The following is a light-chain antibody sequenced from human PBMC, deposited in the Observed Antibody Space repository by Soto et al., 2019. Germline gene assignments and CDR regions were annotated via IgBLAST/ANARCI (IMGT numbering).Light chain of an antibody. Sequence: QSVLTQPASVSGSPGQSITISCTGTSSDVGGYDYVSWYQQLPGKAPKLLIYDVSNRPSGVSNRFSGSKSGNTASLTISGLQAEDEADYYCSSYTDSSTFVFGTGTKVTVL. CDR2: DVS. V-gene: IGLV2-14*01. J-gene: IGLJ1*01. CDR1: SSDVGGYDY. CDR3: SSYTDSSTFV.